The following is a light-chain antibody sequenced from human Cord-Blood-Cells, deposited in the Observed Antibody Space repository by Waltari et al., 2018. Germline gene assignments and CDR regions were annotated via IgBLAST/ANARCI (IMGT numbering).Light chain of an antibody. J-gene: IGLJ1*01. CDR2: EVS. CDR3: SSYTSSSTYV. Sequence: QSALTQPASVSGSPGQSITISGTGTSSDVGCYNYVSWYQQHPGKAPKLMIYEVSNRPSGVSNRFSGSKSGNTASLTISGLQAEDEADYYCSSYTSSSTYVFGTGTKVTVL. V-gene: IGLV2-14*01. CDR1: SSDVGCYNY.